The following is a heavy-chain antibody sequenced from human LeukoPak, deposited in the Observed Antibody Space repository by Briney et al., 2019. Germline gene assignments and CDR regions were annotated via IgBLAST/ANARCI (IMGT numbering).Heavy chain of an antibody. D-gene: IGHD3-16*01. CDR1: GFTFSSYS. CDR2: ISSSSSYI. Sequence: GGSLRLSCAASGFTFSSYSMNWVRQAPGKGLEWVSSISSSSSYIYYADSVKGRFTISRDNAKNSLYLQMNSLRAEDTAVYYCARDLASSWGDSLGAFDIWGQGTMVTVSS. J-gene: IGHJ3*02. V-gene: IGHV3-21*01. CDR3: ARDLASSWGDSLGAFDI.